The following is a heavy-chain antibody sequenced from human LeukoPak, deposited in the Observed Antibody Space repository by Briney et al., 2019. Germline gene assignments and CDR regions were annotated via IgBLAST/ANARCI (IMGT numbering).Heavy chain of an antibody. CDR2: IIPIFGTA. V-gene: IGHV1-69*13. D-gene: IGHD2-2*01. CDR3: ARCPYQLLRRPRITGDWFDP. CDR1: GGTFSSYA. Sequence: SVKVSCKASGGTFSSYAISWGRQAPGQGLEWMGGIIPIFGTANYAQKFQGRVTITADESTSTAYMELSSLRSEDTAVYCCARCPYQLLRRPRITGDWFDPWGQGTLVTVSS. J-gene: IGHJ5*02.